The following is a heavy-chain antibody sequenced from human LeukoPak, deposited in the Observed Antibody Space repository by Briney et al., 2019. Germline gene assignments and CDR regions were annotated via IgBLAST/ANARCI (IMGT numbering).Heavy chain of an antibody. V-gene: IGHV4-34*01. CDR3: ARGRAYYPIGY. Sequence: SETLSLTCAVYGGSSSGYYWSWIRQPPGKGLEWIGEINHSGSTNYNPSLKSRVTISVDTSKNQFSLKLSSVTAADTAVYYCARGRAYYPIGYWGQGTLVTVSS. CDR2: INHSGST. D-gene: IGHD3-10*01. J-gene: IGHJ4*02. CDR1: GGSSSGYY.